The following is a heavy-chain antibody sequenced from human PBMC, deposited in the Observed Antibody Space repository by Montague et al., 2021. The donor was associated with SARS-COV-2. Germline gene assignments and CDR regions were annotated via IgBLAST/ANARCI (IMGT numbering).Heavy chain of an antibody. J-gene: IGHJ5*02. V-gene: IGHV4-39*07. CDR3: ARRITMVRGVTKRNNWFDP. CDR1: GGSISTEGYY. D-gene: IGHD3-10*01. CDR2: IFHSGST. Sequence: SETLSLTCTVSGGSISTEGYYWGWFRQPPGKGLEWIGEIFHSGSTNYNPSLKSRVTMSVDKSKNDFSLKLSPVTAADTAMYYCARRITMVRGVTKRNNWFDPWGRGILVTVSS.